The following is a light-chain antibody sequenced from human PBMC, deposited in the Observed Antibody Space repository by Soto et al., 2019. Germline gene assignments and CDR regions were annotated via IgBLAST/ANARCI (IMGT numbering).Light chain of an antibody. Sequence: NFMLTQPHSVSESPGKTVTISCTRSSGNIANNYVQWYQQRPGSAPTIMIYEGKQRPSGVPDRFSGSKSGTSASLAISGLRSEDEADYYCASWDDSLSGDVFGTGTKLTVL. V-gene: IGLV6-57*04. CDR1: SGNIANNY. CDR3: ASWDDSLSGDV. J-gene: IGLJ1*01. CDR2: EGK.